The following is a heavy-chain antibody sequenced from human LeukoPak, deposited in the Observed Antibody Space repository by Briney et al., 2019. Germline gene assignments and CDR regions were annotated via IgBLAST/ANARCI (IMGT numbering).Heavy chain of an antibody. D-gene: IGHD3-22*01. Sequence: GSLRLSCAASGFTFSDYYMSWIRQPPGKGLEWIGEINHSGSTNYNPSLKSRVTISVDTSKNQFSLKLNSVSAADTAVYYCARLHYYDSSGYPYWGQGTLVTVSS. CDR3: ARLHYYDSSGYPY. V-gene: IGHV4-34*01. J-gene: IGHJ4*02. CDR2: INHSGST. CDR1: GFTFSDYY.